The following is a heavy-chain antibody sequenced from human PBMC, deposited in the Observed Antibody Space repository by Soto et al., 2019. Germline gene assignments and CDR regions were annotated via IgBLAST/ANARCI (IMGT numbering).Heavy chain of an antibody. CDR2: IRSKANSYAT. CDR3: TRHFSSPGYYYYYMDV. Sequence: GGSLRLSCAASGFTFSGSAMHWVRQASGKGLEWVGRIRSKANSYATAYAASVKGRFTISRDDSKNTAYLQMNSLKTEDTAVYYCTRHFSSPGYYYYYMDVWGKGTTVTVSS. D-gene: IGHD3-3*01. V-gene: IGHV3-73*01. CDR1: GFTFSGSA. J-gene: IGHJ6*03.